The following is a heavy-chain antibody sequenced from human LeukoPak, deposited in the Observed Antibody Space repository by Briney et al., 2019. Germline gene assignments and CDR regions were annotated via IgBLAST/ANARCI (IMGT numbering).Heavy chain of an antibody. CDR2: INHSGST. J-gene: IGHJ4*02. D-gene: IGHD6-13*01. CDR1: GGSFSGYY. Sequence: SETLSLTCAVYGGSFSGYYWSWIRQPPGKGLEWIGEINHSGSTNYNPSLKSRVTISVDTSKNQFSLKLSSATAADTAVYYCASFTAATFDPDYWGQGTLVTVSS. CDR3: ASFTAATFDPDY. V-gene: IGHV4-34*01.